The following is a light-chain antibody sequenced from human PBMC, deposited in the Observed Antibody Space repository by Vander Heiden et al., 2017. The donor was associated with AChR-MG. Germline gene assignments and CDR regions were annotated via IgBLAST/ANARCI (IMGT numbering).Light chain of an antibody. V-gene: IGKV1-39*01. CDR3: QQSYSTPT. Sequence: DIQMTQSPSSLSASVGDRVTITCRASQSIRNYLNWYQQKPRKAPQVLISGASNLQNGVPSRFSGSRSGTDFTLTISSLQSEDFATYYCQQSYSTPTFGGGTKVEIK. J-gene: IGKJ4*01. CDR1: QSIRNY. CDR2: GAS.